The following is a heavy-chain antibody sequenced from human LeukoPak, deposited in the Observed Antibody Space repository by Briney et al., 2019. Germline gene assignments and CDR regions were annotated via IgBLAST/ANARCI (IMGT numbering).Heavy chain of an antibody. Sequence: GASLRLSCAASGFTFSSYAMSWVRQAPGKGLEWVSAISRSGGSTYYADSVKGRFTISRDNSKNTLYLQMNSLRAEDTAVYYCAKDLGYKTYYYDSSGYQPTFDYWGQGTLVTVSS. J-gene: IGHJ4*02. CDR3: AKDLGYKTYYYDSSGYQPTFDY. CDR2: ISRSGGST. D-gene: IGHD3-22*01. V-gene: IGHV3-23*01. CDR1: GFTFSSYA.